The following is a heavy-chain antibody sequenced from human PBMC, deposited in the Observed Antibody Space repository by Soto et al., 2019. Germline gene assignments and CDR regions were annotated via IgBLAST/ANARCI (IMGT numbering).Heavy chain of an antibody. CDR3: ARGYGDPDENYYMDV. Sequence: QVQLQQWGAGLLKPSETLSLTCAVYGGSFSGYYWSWIRQPPGKGLEWIGEINHSGSTNYNPSLKSRVTISVDTSKTQFSLKLSSVTAADTAVYYCARGYGDPDENYYMDVWGKGTTVTVSS. CDR2: INHSGST. V-gene: IGHV4-34*01. CDR1: GGSFSGYY. D-gene: IGHD4-17*01. J-gene: IGHJ6*03.